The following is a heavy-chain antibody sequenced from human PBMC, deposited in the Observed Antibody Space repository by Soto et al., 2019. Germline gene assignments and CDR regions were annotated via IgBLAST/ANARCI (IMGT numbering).Heavy chain of an antibody. CDR1: GGSVRHFGHF. V-gene: IGHV4-31*02. CDR3: ATDLRGPPLNTFAS. CDR2: TLHTGVT. Sequence: SETLSLTWTVSGGSVRHFGHFWTWNRQRPGSGLDWIGYTLHTGVTYYSPSLQSRISIDVDTSQNQFSLTLNSVTAADTAVYYCATDLRGPPLNTFASWGHGTLVTVPS. J-gene: IGHJ5*01. D-gene: IGHD3-10*01.